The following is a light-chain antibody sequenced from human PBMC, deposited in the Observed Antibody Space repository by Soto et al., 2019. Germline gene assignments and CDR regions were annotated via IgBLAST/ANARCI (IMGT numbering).Light chain of an antibody. J-gene: IGKJ5*01. V-gene: IGKV3-20*01. CDR3: KQYANSPIT. CDR2: GVY. Sequence: ELVLTQSPGTLSLSPGESATLSCXASQPVSSNFLAWYQQKPGQAPRLXIYGVYSRASGIQDRFFGSGSGTDFTLTINRLEPEDFAVYYCKQYANSPITFGQGTRLEIK. CDR1: QPVSSNF.